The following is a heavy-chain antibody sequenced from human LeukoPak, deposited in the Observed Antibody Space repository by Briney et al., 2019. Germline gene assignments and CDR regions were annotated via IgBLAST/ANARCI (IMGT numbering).Heavy chain of an antibody. CDR3: ARDTYYYDSSGYWGLPHYYYYGMDV. J-gene: IGHJ6*02. CDR2: IYPGDSDT. Sequence: GESLKISCKGSGYSFTSYWIGWVRQMPGKGLEWMGIIYPGDSDTRYSPSFQGQVTISADKSISTAYLQWSSLKASDTATYYCARDTYYYDSSGYWGLPHYYYYGMDVWGQGTTVTVSS. D-gene: IGHD3-22*01. V-gene: IGHV5-51*01. CDR1: GYSFTSYW.